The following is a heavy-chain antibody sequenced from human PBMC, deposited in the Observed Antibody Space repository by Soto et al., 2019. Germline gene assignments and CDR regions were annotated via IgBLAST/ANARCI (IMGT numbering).Heavy chain of an antibody. V-gene: IGHV1-69*06. CDR3: ASATMNGAFDI. J-gene: IGHJ3*02. D-gene: IGHD3-22*01. CDR2: IIPIFGTA. Sequence: ASVKVSCKASGGTFSSYAISWVRQAPGQGLEWMGGIIPIFGTANYAQKFQGRVTITADKSTSTAYMELSSLRSEDTAVYYCASATMNGAFDIWGQGTMVTVSS. CDR1: GGTFSSYA.